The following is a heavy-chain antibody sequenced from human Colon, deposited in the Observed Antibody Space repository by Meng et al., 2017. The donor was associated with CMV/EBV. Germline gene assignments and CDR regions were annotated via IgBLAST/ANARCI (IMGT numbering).Heavy chain of an antibody. V-gene: IGHV3-48*04. D-gene: IGHD5-12*01. J-gene: IGHJ4*02. CDR2: ISKSGTTT. CDR3: ANLPVTSGFLRAEDF. CDR1: GFTFRSYS. Sequence: GESLKISCSASGFTFRSYSFTWVRQAPGKGLEWLSYISKSGTTTYYADSVRGRFTISRDNTKNSLYLQMNNLRAEDSGVYYCANLPVTSGFLRAEDFWGQGTLVTVSS.